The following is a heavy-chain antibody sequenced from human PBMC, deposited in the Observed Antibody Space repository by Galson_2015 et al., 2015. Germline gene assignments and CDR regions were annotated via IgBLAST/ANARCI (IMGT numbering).Heavy chain of an antibody. D-gene: IGHD3-3*01. CDR2: IYWDDDK. CDR1: GFSLSTSGVG. CDR3: AHLGSFLEWLPLRMNEYFQH. Sequence: PALVKPTQTLTLTCTFSGFSLSTSGVGVGWIRQPPGKALEWLALIYWDDDKRCSPSLKSRLTITKDTSKNQVVLTMTNMDPVDTATYYCAHLGSFLEWLPLRMNEYFQHWGQGTLVTVSS. V-gene: IGHV2-5*02. J-gene: IGHJ1*01.